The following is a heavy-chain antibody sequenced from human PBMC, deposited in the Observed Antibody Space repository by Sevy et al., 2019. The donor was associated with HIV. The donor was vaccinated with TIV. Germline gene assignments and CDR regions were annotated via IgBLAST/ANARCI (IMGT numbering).Heavy chain of an antibody. D-gene: IGHD6-19*01. Sequence: GGSLRLSCAASGFTFSSYSMNWVRQAPGKGLEWVSSISSSSSYIYYADSVKGRFTISRDNAKNSLYLQMNSLRAEDTAVYYCASHSSGWDFDYWGQRTLVTVSS. CDR3: ASHSSGWDFDY. V-gene: IGHV3-21*01. J-gene: IGHJ4*02. CDR1: GFTFSSYS. CDR2: ISSSSSYI.